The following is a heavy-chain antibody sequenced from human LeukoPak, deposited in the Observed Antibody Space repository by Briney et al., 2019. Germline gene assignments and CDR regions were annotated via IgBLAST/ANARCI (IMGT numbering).Heavy chain of an antibody. CDR1: GFTFRNHG. CDR2: ASTDEINQ. D-gene: IGHD3-22*01. J-gene: IGHJ4*02. CDR3: AAFITTKLDY. Sequence: GGSLRLSCAYSGFTFRNHGMHWVRQALGKGLQWVAVASTDEINQWYTDSVKGRFIISRDNSRNTVILEMNTLKTEDTAVYFCAAFITTKLDYWGQGISVTVSS. V-gene: IGHV3-30*03.